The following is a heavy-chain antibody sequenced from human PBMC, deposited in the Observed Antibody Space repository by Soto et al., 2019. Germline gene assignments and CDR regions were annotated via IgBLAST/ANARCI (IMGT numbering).Heavy chain of an antibody. J-gene: IGHJ4*02. Sequence: QLQLQESGPGLVKASETLSLTCTVSGGSITRNNHFWGWIRQSPGKGLECIGSIQYGGTTNYNPSLTSRVIMSAETSKNQFSLMMNSVTAADTAVYYCARLGSSGWYQGSYFDYWGQGTLVTVSS. CDR2: IQYGGTT. V-gene: IGHV4-39*01. CDR1: GGSITRNNHF. CDR3: ARLGSSGWYQGSYFDY. D-gene: IGHD6-19*01.